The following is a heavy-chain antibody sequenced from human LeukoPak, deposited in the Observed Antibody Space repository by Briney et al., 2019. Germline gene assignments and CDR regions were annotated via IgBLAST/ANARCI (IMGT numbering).Heavy chain of an antibody. CDR1: GFNFGDYA. D-gene: IGHD3-10*01. CDR2: ISWNSGSL. Sequence: GGSLRLSCATSGFNFGDYAIHWVRQVPGKGLEGVSGISWNSGSLGYADSVKGRFTISRDNAKNSLYLQMNSLRADDTAVYYCARFAAGGSYYYYMDVWGEGTTVTVSS. J-gene: IGHJ6*03. V-gene: IGHV3-9*01. CDR3: ARFAAGGSYYYYMDV.